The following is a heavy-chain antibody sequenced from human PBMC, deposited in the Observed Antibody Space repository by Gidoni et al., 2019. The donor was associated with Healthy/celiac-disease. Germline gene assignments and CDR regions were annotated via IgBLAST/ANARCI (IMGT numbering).Heavy chain of an antibody. CDR3: ARGYIPNSIAAAGTWNYYYGMDV. CDR2: ISSSGSTI. CDR1: GFTFSSYE. D-gene: IGHD6-13*01. Sequence: EVQLVESGGGLVQPGGSLRLSCAASGFTFSSYEMNWVRQAPGKGLEWVSYISSSGSTIYYADSVKGRFTISRDNAKNSLYLQMNSLRAEDTAVYYCARGYIPNSIAAAGTWNYYYGMDVWGQGTTVTVSS. J-gene: IGHJ6*02. V-gene: IGHV3-48*03.